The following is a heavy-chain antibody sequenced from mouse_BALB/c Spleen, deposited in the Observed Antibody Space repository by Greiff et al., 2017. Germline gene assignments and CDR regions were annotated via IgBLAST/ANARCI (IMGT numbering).Heavy chain of an antibody. J-gene: IGHJ4*01. Sequence: EVKVEESGGGLVQPGGSRKLSCAASGFTFSSFGMHWVRQAPEKGLEWVAYISSGSSTIYYADTVKGRFTISRDNPKNTLFLQMTSLRSEDTAMYYCARMMNDGYYYAMDYWGQGTSVTVSS. V-gene: IGHV5-17*02. CDR3: ARMMNDGYYYAMDY. CDR1: GFTFSSFG. CDR2: ISSGSSTI. D-gene: IGHD2-3*01.